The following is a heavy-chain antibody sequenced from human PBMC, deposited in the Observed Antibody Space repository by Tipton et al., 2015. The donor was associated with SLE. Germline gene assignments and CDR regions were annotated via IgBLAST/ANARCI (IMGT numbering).Heavy chain of an antibody. CDR2: IFDGGYT. D-gene: IGHD6-6*01. Sequence: GSLRLSCAVSGFSVGNTYMTWVRQAPGKGLEWVSIIFDGGYTYYADSVEGRFIISRDNSNNTLDLQMNSLRVEDTAVYYCARVVGTKRYYFDYWGQGTLVTVSS. V-gene: IGHV3-53*01. CDR1: GFSVGNTY. CDR3: ARVVGTKRYYFDY. J-gene: IGHJ4*02.